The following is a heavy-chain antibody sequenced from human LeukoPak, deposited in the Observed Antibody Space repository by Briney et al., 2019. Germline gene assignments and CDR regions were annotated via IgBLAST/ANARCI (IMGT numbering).Heavy chain of an antibody. CDR1: GFTFSSYG. D-gene: IGHD5-18*01. CDR3: AKPVVDTAIGDAFDI. J-gene: IGHJ3*02. Sequence: GGSLRLSCAASGFTFSSYGMHWVRQAPGKGLEWVAVISYDGSNKYYADSVKGRFTISRDNSKNTLYLQMSSLRAEDTAVYYCAKPVVDTAIGDAFDIWGHGTMVTVSS. CDR2: ISYDGSNK. V-gene: IGHV3-30*18.